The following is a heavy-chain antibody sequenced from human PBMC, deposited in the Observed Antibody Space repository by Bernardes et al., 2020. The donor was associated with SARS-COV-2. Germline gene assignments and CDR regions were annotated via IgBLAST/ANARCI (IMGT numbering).Heavy chain of an antibody. D-gene: IGHD4-17*01. Sequence: GGSLRLSCAASGFAFNRFGMHWVRQAPGKGLQWVSSITASTTYIQYTDSVEGRFTVSRDNAKNSLYLEMTSLRAEDTAIYYCARILRDNGFGSGYYDLWGRGTLVTVSS. V-gene: IGHV3-21*01. J-gene: IGHJ2*01. CDR3: ARILRDNGFGSGYYDL. CDR2: ITASTTYI. CDR1: GFAFNRFG.